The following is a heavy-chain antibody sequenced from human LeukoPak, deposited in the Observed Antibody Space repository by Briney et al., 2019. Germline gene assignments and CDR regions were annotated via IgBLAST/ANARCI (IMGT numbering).Heavy chain of an antibody. V-gene: IGHV3-43*02. Sequence: GGSLRLSCAAPGFMFHDYAIHWVRQAPGKGLEWVSLISGDGGSTFYADSVKGRFAISRDNSKNSLYLQMNSLRSDDTALYYCARESESSGWYDYWGQGTLVTVSS. CDR3: ARESESSGWYDY. D-gene: IGHD6-19*01. CDR2: ISGDGGST. CDR1: GFMFHDYA. J-gene: IGHJ4*02.